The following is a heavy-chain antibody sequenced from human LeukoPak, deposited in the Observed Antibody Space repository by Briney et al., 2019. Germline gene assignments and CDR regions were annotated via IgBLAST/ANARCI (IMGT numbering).Heavy chain of an antibody. V-gene: IGHV3-48*01. CDR1: GFTFSSYA. D-gene: IGHD3-10*01. J-gene: IGHJ4*02. Sequence: PGRSLRLSCAASGFTFSSYAMNWVRQAPGKGLEWLSFTSSSSGSTHYADSVKGRFTISRDNAKNSLHLQMNSLRAEDTAVYYCARGRDSGSFIIDYWGQGTLVTVSS. CDR2: TSSSSGST. CDR3: ARGRDSGSFIIDY.